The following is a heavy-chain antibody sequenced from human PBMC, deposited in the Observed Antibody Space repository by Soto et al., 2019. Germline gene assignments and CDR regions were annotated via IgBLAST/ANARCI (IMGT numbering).Heavy chain of an antibody. J-gene: IGHJ4*02. CDR1: GGSISSGGYY. CDR2: IYYSGST. Sequence: SETLSLTCTVSGGSISSGGYYWSWIRQHPGKALEWIGYIYYSGSTYYNPSLKSRVTMSVDTSKNQFSLRLSSVTAADTAVYYCAREKTHGHPFDYWGQGTLVTVSS. CDR3: AREKTHGHPFDY. D-gene: IGHD2-8*01. V-gene: IGHV4-31*03.